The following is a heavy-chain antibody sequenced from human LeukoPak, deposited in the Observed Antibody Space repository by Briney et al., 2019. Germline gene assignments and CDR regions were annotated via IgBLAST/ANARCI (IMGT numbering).Heavy chain of an antibody. CDR1: GYTFTGYY. Sequence: ASVKVSCKASGYTFTGYYMHRVRQAPGQGLEWMGWINPNSGGTNYAQKLQGRVTMTRDTSISTAYMELSRLRSDDTAVYYCARAPRSSWYEFDYWGQGTLVTVSS. V-gene: IGHV1-2*02. D-gene: IGHD6-13*01. J-gene: IGHJ4*02. CDR2: INPNSGGT. CDR3: ARAPRSSWYEFDY.